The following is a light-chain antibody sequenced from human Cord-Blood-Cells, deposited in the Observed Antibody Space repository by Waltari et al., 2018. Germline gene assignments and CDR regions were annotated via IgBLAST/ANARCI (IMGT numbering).Light chain of an antibody. CDR2: EGS. CDR1: SSDVGSYNL. J-gene: IGLJ2*01. Sequence: QSARTQPASVSGSPGQSITISCTGTSSDVGSYNLVSWYQQHPGKDPKLWIYEGSKRPSGVSNRCSGSMSGNTASLTISRRQAEDEADYYCCSYAGSSTLVFGGGTKLTVL. V-gene: IGLV2-23*01. CDR3: CSYAGSSTLV.